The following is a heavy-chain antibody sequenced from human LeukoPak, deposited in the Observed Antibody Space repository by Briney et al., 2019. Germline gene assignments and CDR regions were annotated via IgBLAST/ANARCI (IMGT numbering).Heavy chain of an antibody. CDR3: ARVLAGYKNTWYTSRFQY. J-gene: IGHJ1*01. V-gene: IGHV1-69*13. D-gene: IGHD6-13*01. CDR2: IIPIFGTA. CDR1: GGTFSSYA. Sequence: SVKVSCKASGGTFSSYAISWVRQAPGQGLEWMGGIIPIFGTANYAQKFQGRVTITADESTSTAHMELSSLRSEDTAVYYCARVLAGYKNTWYTSRFQYWGQGTLVIVSS.